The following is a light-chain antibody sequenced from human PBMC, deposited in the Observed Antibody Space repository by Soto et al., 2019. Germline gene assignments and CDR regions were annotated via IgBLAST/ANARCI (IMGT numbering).Light chain of an antibody. CDR1: SSDIGSYNY. CDR2: DVT. V-gene: IGLV2-14*01. CDR3: SSYTTTSTLVV. J-gene: IGLJ2*01. Sequence: SALTQPASVSGSPGQSITISCSGTSSDIGSYNYVSWYQQHPGKAPKLMIYDVTNRPSGVSDRFSGSKSGNTASLTISGLQADDEADYYCSSYTTTSTLVVFGGGTKVTVL.